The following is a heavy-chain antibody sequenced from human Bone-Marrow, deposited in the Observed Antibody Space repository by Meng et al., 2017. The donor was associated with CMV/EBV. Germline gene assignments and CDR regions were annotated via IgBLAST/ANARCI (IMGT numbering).Heavy chain of an antibody. V-gene: IGHV3-7*01. J-gene: IGHJ6*01. CDR1: GFTFSSYW. D-gene: IGHD2-2*01. Sequence: GESLKISCAASGFTFSSYWMSWVRQAPGKGLEWVANIKQDGSEKYYVDSVKGRFTISRDNAKNSLYLQMNSLRAEDTAVYYCARDRLYCSSTSCYYYYGMDVWGQGTTVTVSS. CDR3: ARDRLYCSSTSCYYYYGMDV. CDR2: IKQDGSEK.